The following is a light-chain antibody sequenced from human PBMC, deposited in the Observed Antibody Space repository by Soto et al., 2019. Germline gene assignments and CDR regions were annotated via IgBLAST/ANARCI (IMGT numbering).Light chain of an antibody. CDR2: GAS. J-gene: IGKJ1*01. V-gene: IGKV3-15*01. CDR3: QQYNNWPET. CDR1: QSVSSN. Sequence: ERVMTQSPATLSVSPGERATLSCRASQSVSSNLAWYQQKPGQAPRLLIYGASTRATGIPARFSGSGSGTEFTLTISSLQSEEFAVYSCQQYNNWPETFGQGTKVEIK.